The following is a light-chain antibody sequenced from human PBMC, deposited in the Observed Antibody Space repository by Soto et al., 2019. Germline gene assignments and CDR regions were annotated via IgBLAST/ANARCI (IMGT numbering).Light chain of an antibody. CDR1: QSVRSTF. J-gene: IGKJ2*01. CDR3: QQYHDSPMNT. Sequence: VLPQSPDTLSLSPGDRATLSCRASQSVRSTFLAWYQQKPGQAPRLLIYGASNRAAGIPERFSGSASGTEFTLTISRLEPDDSALYYCQQYHDSPMNTFGQGTKLQIK. CDR2: GAS. V-gene: IGKV3-20*01.